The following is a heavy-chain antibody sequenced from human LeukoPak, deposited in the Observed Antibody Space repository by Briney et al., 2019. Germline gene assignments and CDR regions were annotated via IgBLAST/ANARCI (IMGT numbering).Heavy chain of an antibody. V-gene: IGHV3-48*01. Sequence: GSLRLSCAASGFTFSSYSMNWVRQAPGKGLEWVSYISSSSSTIYYADSVKGRFTISRDNAKNSLYLQMNSLRAEDTAVYYCARAITNYYDSSGFDYWGQGTLVTVSS. D-gene: IGHD3-22*01. CDR3: ARAITNYYDSSGFDY. CDR1: GFTFSSYS. J-gene: IGHJ4*02. CDR2: ISSSSSTI.